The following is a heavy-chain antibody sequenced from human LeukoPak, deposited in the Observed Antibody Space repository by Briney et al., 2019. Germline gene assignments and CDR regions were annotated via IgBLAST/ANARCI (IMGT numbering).Heavy chain of an antibody. J-gene: IGHJ4*02. V-gene: IGHV1-46*01. Sequence: ASVKVSFKASGYTFTSYYMHWVWQAPGQGHEWEGIINPSGGSTSYAQTFQGRVTINMYTSTSTVYMELSSLRSEDTAVDLCARGGAVAGFLDYWGQGTLVTVSS. CDR2: INPSGGST. CDR1: GYTFTSYY. CDR3: ARGGAVAGFLDY. D-gene: IGHD6-19*01.